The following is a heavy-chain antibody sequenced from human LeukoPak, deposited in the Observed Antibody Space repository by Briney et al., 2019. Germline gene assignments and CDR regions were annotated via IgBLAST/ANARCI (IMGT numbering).Heavy chain of an antibody. J-gene: IGHJ4*02. V-gene: IGHV3-30-3*01. Sequence: GGSLRLSCAASGFTFSSYAMHWVRQAPGKGLEWVAVISYDGSNKYYADSVKGRFTISRDNSKNTLYLQMNSLRAEDTAVYYCARDRYYDSSGYLDYWGQGTLVTVSS. CDR2: ISYDGSNK. D-gene: IGHD3-22*01. CDR1: GFTFSSYA. CDR3: ARDRYYDSSGYLDY.